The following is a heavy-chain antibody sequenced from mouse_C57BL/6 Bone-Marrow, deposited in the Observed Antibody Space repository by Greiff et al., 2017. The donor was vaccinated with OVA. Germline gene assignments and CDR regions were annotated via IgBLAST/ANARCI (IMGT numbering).Heavy chain of an antibody. D-gene: IGHD4-1*01. J-gene: IGHJ3*01. V-gene: IGHV5-6*02. CDR3: ARRGVGLPWFAY. Sequence: EVKVVESGGDLVKPGGSLKLSCAASGFTFSSYGMSWVRQTPDKRLEWVATISSGGSYTYYPESVKGRFTISRDNAKNTLYLQMSSLKSEDTAMYYCARRGVGLPWFAYWGQGTLVTVSA. CDR2: ISSGGSYT. CDR1: GFTFSSYG.